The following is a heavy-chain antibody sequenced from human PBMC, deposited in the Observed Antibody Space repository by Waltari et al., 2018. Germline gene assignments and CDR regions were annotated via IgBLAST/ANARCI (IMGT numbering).Heavy chain of an antibody. J-gene: IGHJ6*02. Sequence: EVQLVASGGGLVQHGRSLRLSCAASGLTFDDHAMHWVRPATGKGLGWVSGISWNSGSIGYADSVKGRFTISRDNAKNSLYLQMNSLRAEDTALYYCAKAPNRKYCSSTSCLKGYYYYGMDVWGQGTTVTVSS. CDR2: ISWNSGSI. CDR3: AKAPNRKYCSSTSCLKGYYYYGMDV. V-gene: IGHV3-9*01. CDR1: GLTFDDHA. D-gene: IGHD2-2*01.